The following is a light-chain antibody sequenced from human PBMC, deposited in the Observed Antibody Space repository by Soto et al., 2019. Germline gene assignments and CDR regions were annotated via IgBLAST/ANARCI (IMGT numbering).Light chain of an antibody. CDR2: GDN. V-gene: IGLV1-40*01. J-gene: IGLJ1*01. CDR3: QSYDSSLNRV. CDR1: SANIGANYD. Sequence: QSVLSQPASGSGGPGERSTISCTGRSANIGANYDVHWYRQRPGTAPKLLIYGDNNRPSGVPDRFSGSKSGTSASLAITGLQAEDEAEYYCQSYDSSLNRVFGTGTKVTVL.